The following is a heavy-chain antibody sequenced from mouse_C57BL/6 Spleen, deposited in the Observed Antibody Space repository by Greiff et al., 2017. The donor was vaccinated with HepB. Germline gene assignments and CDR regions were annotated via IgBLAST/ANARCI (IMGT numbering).Heavy chain of an antibody. V-gene: IGHV1-61*01. Sequence: VQLQQPGAELVRPGSSVKLSCKASGYTFTSYWMDWVKQRPGQGLEWIGNIYPSDSETHYNQKFKDKATLTVDKSSSTAYMQLSSLTSEDSAVYYCARGGLYHGNYQFAYWGQGTLVTVSA. D-gene: IGHD2-1*01. CDR1: GYTFTSYW. J-gene: IGHJ3*01. CDR3: ARGGLYHGNYQFAY. CDR2: IYPSDSET.